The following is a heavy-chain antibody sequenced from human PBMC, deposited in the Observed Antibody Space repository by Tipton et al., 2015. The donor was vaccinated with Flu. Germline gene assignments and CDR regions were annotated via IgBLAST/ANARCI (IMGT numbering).Heavy chain of an antibody. Sequence: TLSLTCTVSGDSISSYYWSWIRQPLGKGLEWIGYMYYSGSTKYNPSLKSRVTISIDTSKNQFSLKLTSVTAADTAVYYCARDLKWSSAYYNPFGYWGQGTLVTVSS. CDR3: ARDLKWSSAYYNPFGY. J-gene: IGHJ4*02. D-gene: IGHD3-22*01. CDR1: GDSISSYY. V-gene: IGHV4-59*01. CDR2: MYYSGST.